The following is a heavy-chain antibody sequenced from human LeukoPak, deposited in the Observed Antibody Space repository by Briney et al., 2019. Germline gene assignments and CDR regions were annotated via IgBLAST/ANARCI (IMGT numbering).Heavy chain of an antibody. J-gene: IGHJ3*02. CDR3: AKSRSVADAFDI. CDR1: GFTFSSYT. Sequence: PGESLRLSCAASGFTFSSYTMSWVRQAPGKGLEWVSAISGSGYDTYHADSVKGRFTISRDSSKNTLYLQMNGLRAEDTAVYHCAKSRSVADAFDIWGHGTMVTVSS. V-gene: IGHV3-23*01. CDR2: ISGSGYDT. D-gene: IGHD6-19*01.